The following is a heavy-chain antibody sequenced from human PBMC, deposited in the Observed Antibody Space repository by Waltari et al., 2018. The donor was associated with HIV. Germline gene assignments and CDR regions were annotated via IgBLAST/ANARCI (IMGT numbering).Heavy chain of an antibody. CDR2: ISHDGNSH. J-gene: IGHJ3*01. D-gene: IGHD2-21*02. CDR1: GYLFSHYR. Sequence: QVLLMQSGGGVVQPGGSLRPSCPYTGYLFSHYRTPWLRQAPGKGLDWVALISHDGNSHFYADSVKGRFTVSRDNSKDTVYLQMNSLTTDDTAVYYCATYCGGDCYFGEVSFDVWGQGTMVIVS. V-gene: IGHV3-30*03. CDR3: ATYCGGDCYFGEVSFDV.